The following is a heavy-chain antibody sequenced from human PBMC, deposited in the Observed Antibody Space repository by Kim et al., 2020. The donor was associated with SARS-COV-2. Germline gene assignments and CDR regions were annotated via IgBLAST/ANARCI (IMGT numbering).Heavy chain of an antibody. Sequence: GGSLRLSCAASGFTFSSYGMHWVRQAPGKGLEWVAVISYDGSNKYYADSVKGRFTISRDNSKNTLYLQMNSLRAEDTAVYYCAKDNYDILTGYFDYWGQG. CDR1: GFTFSSYG. V-gene: IGHV3-30*18. J-gene: IGHJ4*02. CDR2: ISYDGSNK. D-gene: IGHD3-9*01. CDR3: AKDNYDILTGYFDY.